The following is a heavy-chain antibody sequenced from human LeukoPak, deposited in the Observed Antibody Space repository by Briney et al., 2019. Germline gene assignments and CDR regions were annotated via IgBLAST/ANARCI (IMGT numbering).Heavy chain of an antibody. V-gene: IGHV3-21*01. CDR3: ARGRGQWLVFYDY. J-gene: IGHJ4*02. CDR1: GFTVSTNY. D-gene: IGHD6-19*01. CDR2: ISSSSSYI. Sequence: GGSLRLSCAASGFTVSTNYMTWVRQAPGKGLEWVSSISSSSSYIYYADSVKGRFTISRDNAKNSLYLQMNSLRAEDTAVYYCARGRGQWLVFYDYWGQGTLVTVSS.